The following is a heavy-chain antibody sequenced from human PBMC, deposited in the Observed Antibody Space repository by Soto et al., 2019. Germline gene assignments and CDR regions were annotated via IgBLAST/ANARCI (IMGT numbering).Heavy chain of an antibody. Sequence: EVQLVESGGGLVQPGGSLRLSCAASGFTFSSYWMSWVRQAPGKGLEWVANIKQDGSEKYYVDSVKGRFTISRDNAKNSLYLQMNSLRPEDTAVYYCAREMRYDSSGYFVYWGQGTLVTVSS. CDR2: IKQDGSEK. J-gene: IGHJ4*02. D-gene: IGHD3-22*01. CDR3: AREMRYDSSGYFVY. CDR1: GFTFSSYW. V-gene: IGHV3-7*05.